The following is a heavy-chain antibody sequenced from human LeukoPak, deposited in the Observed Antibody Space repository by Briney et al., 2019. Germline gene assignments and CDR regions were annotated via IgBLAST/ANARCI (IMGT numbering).Heavy chain of an antibody. D-gene: IGHD2-15*01. J-gene: IGHJ4*02. CDR3: AREGRSSTPGY. V-gene: IGHV4-34*01. Sequence: SETLSLTCAVYGGSFSGYYWSWIRQPPGKGLEWIGEINHSGSTNYNPSLKSRVTISVDTSKNQFSLKLSSVTAADTAVYYCAREGRSSTPGYWGQGTLVTVSS. CDR1: GGSFSGYY. CDR2: INHSGST.